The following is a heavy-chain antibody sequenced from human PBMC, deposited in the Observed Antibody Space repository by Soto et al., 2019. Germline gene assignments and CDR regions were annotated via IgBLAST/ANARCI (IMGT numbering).Heavy chain of an antibody. CDR3: ARKRDRVTPSYYYYYGMDV. J-gene: IGHJ6*02. CDR2: INHNGST. Sequence: PSETLSLTCAVYGGSFSGYYWSWIRQPPGKGLEWIGEINHNGSTNYNPSLKSRVTISVDTSKNQFSLKLSSVTAADTAVYYCARKRDRVTPSYYYYYGMDVWGQGTTVTVSS. V-gene: IGHV4-34*01. CDR1: GGSFSGYY. D-gene: IGHD2-21*02.